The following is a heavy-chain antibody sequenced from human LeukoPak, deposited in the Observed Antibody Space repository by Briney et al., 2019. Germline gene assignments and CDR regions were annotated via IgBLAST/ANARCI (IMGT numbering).Heavy chain of an antibody. V-gene: IGHV4-30-2*01. Sequence: SQTLSLTCTVSGGSISSGGYYWSWSRQPPGKGLEWIGYIYHSGSTYYNPSLKSRVTISVDRSKNQFSLKLSSVTAADTAVYYCARGYYYDSSGLQNWFDPWGQGTLVTVSS. D-gene: IGHD3-22*01. CDR3: ARGYYYDSSGLQNWFDP. J-gene: IGHJ5*02. CDR2: IYHSGST. CDR1: GGSISSGGYY.